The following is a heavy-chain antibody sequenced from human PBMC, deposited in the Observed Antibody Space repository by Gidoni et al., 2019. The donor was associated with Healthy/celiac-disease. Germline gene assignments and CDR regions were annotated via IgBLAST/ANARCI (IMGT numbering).Heavy chain of an antibody. Sequence: EVQLLESGGGLVQPGGSLRLSCAASGFAFSSSAMSWVRQAPGKGLEWVSAISGSGGSTYYADSVKGRFTISRDNSKNTLYLQMNSLRAEDTAVYYCAKDYYYDSSGYLFWSVKDYWGQGTLVTVSS. D-gene: IGHD3-22*01. CDR1: GFAFSSSA. CDR3: AKDYYYDSSGYLFWSVKDY. V-gene: IGHV3-23*01. J-gene: IGHJ4*02. CDR2: ISGSGGST.